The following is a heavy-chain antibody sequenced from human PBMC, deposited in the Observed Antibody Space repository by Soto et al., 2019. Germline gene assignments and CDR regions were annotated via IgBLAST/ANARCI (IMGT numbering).Heavy chain of an antibody. D-gene: IGHD1-7*01. J-gene: IGHJ6*01. V-gene: IGHV1-2*04. CDR1: GYTFTGYY. CDR2: INPSSGGT. CDR3: ARGGGDNWNYGVYYYYYGMDV. Sequence: ASVKVSCKASGYTFTGYYMHWVRQAPGQGLEWMGWINPSSGGTNYAQKFQGWVTMTRDTSISTAYMELSRLRSDDTAVYYCARGGGDNWNYGVYYYYYGMDVWGQGTTVTVSS.